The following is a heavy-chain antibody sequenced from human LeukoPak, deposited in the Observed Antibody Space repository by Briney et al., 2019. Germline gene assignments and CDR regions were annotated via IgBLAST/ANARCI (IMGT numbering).Heavy chain of an antibody. D-gene: IGHD6-6*01. J-gene: IGHJ4*02. V-gene: IGHV4-39*07. CDR1: GGYISSSSYY. CDR3: ARATRAARHFDY. Sequence: SETLSLTCTVSGGYISSSSYYWGWIRQPPGKGLEWIGSIYYSGSTYYNPSLKSRVTISVDTSKNQFSLKLSSVTAADTAVYYCARATRAARHFDYWGQGTLVTVSS. CDR2: IYYSGST.